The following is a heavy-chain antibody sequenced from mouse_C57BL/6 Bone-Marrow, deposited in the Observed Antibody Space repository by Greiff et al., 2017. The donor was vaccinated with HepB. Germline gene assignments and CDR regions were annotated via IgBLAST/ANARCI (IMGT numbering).Heavy chain of an antibody. V-gene: IGHV1-63*01. CDR2: IYPGGGYT. CDR3: ARLYSNHYYAMDY. Sequence: QVQLKESGAELVRPGTSVKMSCKASGYTFTNYWIGWAKQRPGHGLEWIGDIYPGGGYTNYNEKFKGKATLTADKSSSTAYMQFSSLTSEDSAIYYCARLYSNHYYAMDYWGQGTSVTVSS. J-gene: IGHJ4*01. CDR1: GYTFTNYW. D-gene: IGHD2-5*01.